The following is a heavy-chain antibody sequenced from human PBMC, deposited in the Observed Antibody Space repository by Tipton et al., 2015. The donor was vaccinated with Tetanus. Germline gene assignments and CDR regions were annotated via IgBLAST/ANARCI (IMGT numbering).Heavy chain of an antibody. Sequence: QLVQSGAEVKKPGASVKVSCKASGYTFTSYGISWVRQAPGQGLEWMGWISAYNGNTNYAQELQGRVTMTTDTSTSTAYMELRSLRSDDTAVYYCAREVGYYDSSGYFVDYYGMDVWGQGTTVTVSS. CDR2: ISAYNGNT. J-gene: IGHJ6*02. D-gene: IGHD3-22*01. V-gene: IGHV1-18*01. CDR1: GYTFTSYG. CDR3: AREVGYYDSSGYFVDYYGMDV.